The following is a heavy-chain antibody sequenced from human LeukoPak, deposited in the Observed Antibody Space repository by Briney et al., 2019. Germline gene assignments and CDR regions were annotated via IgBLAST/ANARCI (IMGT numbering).Heavy chain of an antibody. Sequence: ASVNVSCKASGYTFSGSYIHWVRPAPGQGLEWMGWINPKSGDTKYSQKFQGRVSMTSDTSIATAYMGLSRLNSDDTAVYYCARDKGSSGWFYYYYFMDLWGRGTTVTVSS. V-gene: IGHV1-2*02. CDR3: ARDKGSSGWFYYYYFMDL. CDR2: INPKSGDT. CDR1: GYTFSGSY. J-gene: IGHJ6*03. D-gene: IGHD6-19*01.